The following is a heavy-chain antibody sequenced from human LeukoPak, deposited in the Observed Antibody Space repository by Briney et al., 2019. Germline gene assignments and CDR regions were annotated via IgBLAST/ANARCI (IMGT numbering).Heavy chain of an antibody. D-gene: IGHD6-19*01. CDR2: IKQDGSEK. Sequence: PGGSLRLSCAASGFTFSSYWMSWVRQAPGKGLEWVANIKQDGSEKYYVDSVKGRFTISRDNAKNSLCLQMNSLRAEDTAVYYCARDSRTFPLTSSGWSRTYYYGMDVWGQGTTVTVSS. V-gene: IGHV3-7*01. CDR3: ARDSRTFPLTSSGWSRTYYYGMDV. CDR1: GFTFSSYW. J-gene: IGHJ6*02.